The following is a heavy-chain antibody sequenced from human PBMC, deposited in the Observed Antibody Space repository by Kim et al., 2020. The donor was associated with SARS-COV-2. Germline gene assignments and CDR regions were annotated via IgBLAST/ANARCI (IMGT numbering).Heavy chain of an antibody. D-gene: IGHD3-22*01. J-gene: IGHJ4*02. CDR3: ARVYDSSGYGSYYFDY. V-gene: IGHV1-46*01. Sequence: ASVKVSCKASGYTFTSYYMHWVRQAPGHGLEWMGIINPSGGSTSYAQKFQGRVTMTRDTSTSTVYMELSSLRSEDTAVYYCARVYDSSGYGSYYFDYWGQGTLVTVSS. CDR1: GYTFTSYY. CDR2: INPSGGST.